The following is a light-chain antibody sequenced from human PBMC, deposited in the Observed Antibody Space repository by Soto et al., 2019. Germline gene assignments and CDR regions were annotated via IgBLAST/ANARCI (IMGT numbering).Light chain of an antibody. V-gene: IGKV3-11*01. CDR1: QSVGSS. J-gene: IGKJ4*01. CDR3: QQRNGCALT. CDR2: DSS. Sequence: EIVLTQSPATMSLSPGERATLSCRASQSVGSSLAWYQQKPGQAPRLLINDSSNRATGIPARFSGSGSGTDFTLTISSLEPEDFAVYYCQQRNGCALTFGGGTKVEIK.